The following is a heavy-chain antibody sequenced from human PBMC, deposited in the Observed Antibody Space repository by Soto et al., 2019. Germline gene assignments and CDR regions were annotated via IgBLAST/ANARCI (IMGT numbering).Heavy chain of an antibody. V-gene: IGHV4-39*01. J-gene: IGHJ4*02. CDR1: GGSISSSSYY. CDR3: ARRDYYDSSGYYHPFDY. CDR2: IYYSGST. D-gene: IGHD3-22*01. Sequence: PSETLSLSCTVSGGSISSSSYYWGWIRQPPGKGLEWIGSIYYSGSTYYNPSLKSRVTISVDTSKNQFSLKLSSVTAADTAVYYCARRDYYDSSGYYHPFDYWGQGTLVTVSS.